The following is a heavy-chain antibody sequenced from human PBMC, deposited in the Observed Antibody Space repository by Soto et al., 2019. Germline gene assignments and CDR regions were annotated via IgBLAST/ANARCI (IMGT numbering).Heavy chain of an antibody. CDR2: ISYDGSNK. J-gene: IGHJ4*02. CDR1: GFTFSSYG. Sequence: PGGSLRLSCAASGFTFSSYGMHWVRQAPGKGLEWVAVISYDGSNKYYADSAKGRFTISRDNSKNTLYLQMNSLRAEDTAVYYCAKAGRWELRVHYWGQGTLVTVSS. V-gene: IGHV3-30*18. D-gene: IGHD1-26*01. CDR3: AKAGRWELRVHY.